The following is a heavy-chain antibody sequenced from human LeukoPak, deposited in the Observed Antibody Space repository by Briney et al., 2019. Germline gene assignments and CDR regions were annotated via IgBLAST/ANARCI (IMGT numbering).Heavy chain of an antibody. CDR1: GFKFNNYA. J-gene: IGHJ3*02. D-gene: IGHD2-2*01. CDR2: IPYDGTYE. CDR3: TRGKLIVLVPAPI. Sequence: SGGSLRLSCTASGFKFNNYAMHWVRQAPGKGLEWVAVIPYDGTYEDYADSVKGRFTISRDNSKNTLYLQMNSLRLEDTAIYYCTRGKLIVLVPAPIWGQGTMVTVSS. V-gene: IGHV3-30-3*01.